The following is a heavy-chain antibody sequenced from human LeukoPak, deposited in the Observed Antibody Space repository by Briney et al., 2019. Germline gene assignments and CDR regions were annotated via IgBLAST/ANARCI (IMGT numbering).Heavy chain of an antibody. V-gene: IGHV4-59*01. J-gene: IGHJ6*03. CDR2: IYYSGST. D-gene: IGHD6-6*01. CDR1: GGSISNKY. CDR3: SGDWGVEARSVYMDV. Sequence: SETLSLTCTVSGGSISNKYWSWIRQPPGKGLEWVGYIYYSGSTNYNPSLKSRGTIFVDKSKNQLYLKLNTVNAEDTAVYFFSGDWGVEARSVYMDVWGKGTTLTVFS.